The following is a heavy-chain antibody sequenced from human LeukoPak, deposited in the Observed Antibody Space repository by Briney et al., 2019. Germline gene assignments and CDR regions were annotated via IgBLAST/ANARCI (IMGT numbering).Heavy chain of an antibody. CDR1: GFTFSSCA. V-gene: IGHV3-30-3*01. J-gene: IGHJ4*02. CDR3: ATVPRCSVWGALDS. Sequence: GGSLRLSCAASGFTFSSCAMHWVRQAPGKGLEWVAVIRYDGSNEYYADSVKGRFTISRDNSKNTLYLQMNSLRAEDTAVYYCATVPRCSVWGALDSWGQGTLVTVSS. CDR2: IRYDGSNE. D-gene: IGHD6-19*01.